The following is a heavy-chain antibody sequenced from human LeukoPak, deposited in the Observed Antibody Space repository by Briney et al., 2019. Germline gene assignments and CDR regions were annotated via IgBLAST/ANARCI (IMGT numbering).Heavy chain of an antibody. J-gene: IGHJ6*03. CDR3: AREGEYSSSSVTSYYYYYYMDV. CDR1: GGSISSSSYY. Sequence: SETLSLTCTVSGGSISSSSYYWGWIRQPPGKGLEWIGSIYYSGSTYYNPSLKSRVTISVDTSKNQFSLKLSSVTAADTAVYYCAREGEYSSSSVTSYYYYYYMDVWGKGTTVTVSS. V-gene: IGHV4-39*07. CDR2: IYYSGST. D-gene: IGHD6-6*01.